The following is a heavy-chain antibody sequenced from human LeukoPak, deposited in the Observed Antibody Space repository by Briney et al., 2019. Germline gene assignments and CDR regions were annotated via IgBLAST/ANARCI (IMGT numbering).Heavy chain of an antibody. J-gene: IGHJ4*02. Sequence: ASVKVSCKASGYTFTSYGISWVRQAPGQGLEWMGWISAYNGNTNYAQKLQGRVTMTTDTSTSTVYMELRSLRSDDTAVYYRARAGYCSSISCYNPVYFDYWGQGTLVTVSS. D-gene: IGHD2-2*02. CDR2: ISAYNGNT. CDR3: ARAGYCSSISCYNPVYFDY. V-gene: IGHV1-18*01. CDR1: GYTFTSYG.